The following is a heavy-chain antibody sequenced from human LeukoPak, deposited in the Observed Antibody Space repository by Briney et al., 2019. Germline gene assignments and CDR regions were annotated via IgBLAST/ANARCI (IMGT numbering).Heavy chain of an antibody. Sequence: PGGSLRLSCAASGFTFSSYAMSWVRQAPGKGLEWVSAISGSGGSTYYADSVKGRFTISRDNSKNTLYLQMNSLRAEDTVVYYCANTGYSSSWGEYFQHWGQGTLVTVSS. V-gene: IGHV3-23*01. CDR3: ANTGYSSSWGEYFQH. CDR1: GFTFSSYA. J-gene: IGHJ1*01. CDR2: ISGSGGST. D-gene: IGHD6-13*01.